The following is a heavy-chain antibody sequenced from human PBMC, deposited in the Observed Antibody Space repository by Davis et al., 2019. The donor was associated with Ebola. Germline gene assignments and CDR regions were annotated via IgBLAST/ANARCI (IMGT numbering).Heavy chain of an antibody. J-gene: IGHJ3*02. D-gene: IGHD3-22*01. CDR2: MNPNSGNT. Sequence: ASVKVSCKASGYTFTSYDINWVRQATGQGLEWMGWMNPNSGNTGYAQKFQGRVTITRNTSISTAYMELSSLRSDDTAVYYCARGPSGYYYDSSGYFGIWGQGTMVTVSS. CDR1: GYTFTSYD. CDR3: ARGPSGYYYDSSGYFGI. V-gene: IGHV1-8*03.